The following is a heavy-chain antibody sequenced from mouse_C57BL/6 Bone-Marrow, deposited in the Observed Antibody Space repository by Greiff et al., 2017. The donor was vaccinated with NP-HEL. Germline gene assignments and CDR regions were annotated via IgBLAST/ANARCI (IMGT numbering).Heavy chain of an antibody. CDR1: GFTFSDYG. V-gene: IGHV5-17*01. Sequence: EVKLVESGGGLVKPGGSLKLSCAASGFTFSDYGMHWVRQAPEKGLEWVAYISSGSSTIYYADTVKGRFTISRDNAKNTLFLQMTSLRSEDTAMYYCARAYYSNYGAMDYWGQGTSVTVSS. D-gene: IGHD2-5*01. CDR2: ISSGSSTI. J-gene: IGHJ4*01. CDR3: ARAYYSNYGAMDY.